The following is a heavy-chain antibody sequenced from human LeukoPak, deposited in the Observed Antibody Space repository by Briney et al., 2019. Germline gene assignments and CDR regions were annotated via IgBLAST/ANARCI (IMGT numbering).Heavy chain of an antibody. CDR3: ARDPIAVALSEDDY. CDR2: IYYSGST. J-gene: IGHJ4*02. D-gene: IGHD6-19*01. Sequence: SETLSLTCTVSGGSISSSSYYWGWIRQPPGKGLEWIGSIYYSGSTYYNPSLKSRVTISVDTSKNQFSLKLSSVTAADTAVYYCARDPIAVALSEDDYWGQGTLVTVSS. V-gene: IGHV4-39*07. CDR1: GGSISSSSYY.